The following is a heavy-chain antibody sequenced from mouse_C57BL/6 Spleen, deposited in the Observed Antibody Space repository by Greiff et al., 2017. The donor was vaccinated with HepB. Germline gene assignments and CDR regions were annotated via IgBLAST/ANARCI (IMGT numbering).Heavy chain of an antibody. CDR3: ARGGPYYYGSSYDYYAMDY. D-gene: IGHD1-1*01. V-gene: IGHV5-17*01. J-gene: IGHJ4*01. CDR2: ISSGSSTI. CDR1: GFTFSDYG. Sequence: DVKLVESGGGLVKPGGSLKLSCAASGFTFSDYGMHWVRQAPEKGLEWVAYISSGSSTIYYADTVKGRFTISRDNAKNTLFLQMTSLRSEDTAMYYCARGGPYYYGSSYDYYAMDYWGQGTSVTVSS.